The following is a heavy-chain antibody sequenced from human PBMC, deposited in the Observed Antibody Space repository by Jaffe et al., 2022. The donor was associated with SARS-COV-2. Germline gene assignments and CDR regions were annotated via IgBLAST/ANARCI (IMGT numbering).Heavy chain of an antibody. CDR1: GYILSSYG. D-gene: IGHD2-8*01. CDR3: AREGGYCTDVTCYSFHRYFGLDV. V-gene: IGHV1-18*01. J-gene: IGHJ6*02. CDR2: ISAYNGNT. Sequence: QVQLVQSGAEVKKPGASVKVSCKASGYILSSYGFSWVRQAPGQGFEWLGWISAYNGNTNYAQKFQGRVIMTRDTSTSTAYMELRSLKSDDTAVYYCAREGGYCTDVTCYSFHRYFGLDVWGQGTTVTVSS.